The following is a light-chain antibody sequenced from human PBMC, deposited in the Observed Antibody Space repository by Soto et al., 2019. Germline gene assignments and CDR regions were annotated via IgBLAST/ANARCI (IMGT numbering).Light chain of an antibody. Sequence: EIVLTQSRATLSLSPGDRATLSCRASQSVSINLAWYQQKLGQAPRLLIYDTFNRATGIPARFSGSGSGTDFTLTISNLEPEDFAVYYCQQRSSWPTFGQGTKLQIK. J-gene: IGKJ2*01. CDR2: DTF. V-gene: IGKV3-11*01. CDR1: QSVSIN. CDR3: QQRSSWPT.